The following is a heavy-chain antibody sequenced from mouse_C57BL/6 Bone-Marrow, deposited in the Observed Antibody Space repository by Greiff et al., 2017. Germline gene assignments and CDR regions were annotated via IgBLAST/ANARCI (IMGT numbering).Heavy chain of an antibody. CDR3: ARIGTGFYAMDY. D-gene: IGHD3-1*01. CDR2: IDPSDSYT. V-gene: IGHV1-59*01. J-gene: IGHJ4*01. CDR1: GYTFTSYW. Sequence: VQLQQSGAELVRPGTSVKLSCKASGYTFTSYWLHWVKQRPGQGLEWIGVIDPSDSYTNYNQKFKGKATLTVDPSSSTAYMQLSSLTSEDSAVYYCARIGTGFYAMDYWGQGTSVTVSS.